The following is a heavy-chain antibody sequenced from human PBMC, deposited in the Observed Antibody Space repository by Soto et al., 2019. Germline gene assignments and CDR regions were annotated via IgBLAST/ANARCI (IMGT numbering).Heavy chain of an antibody. J-gene: IGHJ4*02. Sequence: GGSLRLSCAASGFTFSSYAMSWVRQAPGKGLEWVSAISGSGGSTYYADSVKGRFTISRDNSKNTLYLQMNSLRAEDTAVYYCAKVINHYTVTTYAYFDYWGQGTLVTVSS. CDR2: ISGSGGST. CDR3: AKVINHYTVTTYAYFDY. D-gene: IGHD4-17*01. V-gene: IGHV3-23*01. CDR1: GFTFSSYA.